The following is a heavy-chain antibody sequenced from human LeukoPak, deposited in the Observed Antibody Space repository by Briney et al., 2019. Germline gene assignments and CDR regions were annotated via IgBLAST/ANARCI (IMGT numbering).Heavy chain of an antibody. CDR1: GGSISSGGYY. V-gene: IGHV4-31*03. CDR3: ARDNRKGNFDY. CDR2: IYYSGST. J-gene: IGHJ4*02. Sequence: SQTLSLTCTVSGGSISSGGYYWSWIRQHPGKGLEWIGYIYYSGSTYYNPSLKSRVTISVDTSKNQFSLKLSSETAADTAVYYCARDNRKGNFDYWGQGTLVTVSS.